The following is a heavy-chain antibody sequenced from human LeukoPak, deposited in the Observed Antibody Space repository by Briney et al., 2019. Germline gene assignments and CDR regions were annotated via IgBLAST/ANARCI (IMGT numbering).Heavy chain of an antibody. CDR2: IDSDGTTA. V-gene: IGHV3-74*01. CDR1: AFTFSNYW. Sequence: LPGGSLRLSCAASAFTFSNYWMHWVRQAPGKGLVWVARIDSDGTTATYADSVKGRFTISTDKSKNTLYLQMNSLRAEDTALYYCARDDIAMAGTDYWGQGTLVTVSS. D-gene: IGHD6-19*01. CDR3: ARDDIAMAGTDY. J-gene: IGHJ4*02.